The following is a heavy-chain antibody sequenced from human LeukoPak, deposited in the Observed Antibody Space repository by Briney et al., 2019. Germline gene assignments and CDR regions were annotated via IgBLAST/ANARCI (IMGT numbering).Heavy chain of an antibody. CDR1: GGSISSSSYY. Sequence: KSSETLSLTCTVSGGSISSSSYYWSWIRQPPGKGLEWIGEINHSGSTNYNPSLKSRVTISVDTSKNQFSLKLSSVTAADTAVYYCARFRNANYYYYGMDVWGQGTTVTVSS. CDR2: INHSGST. V-gene: IGHV4-39*07. CDR3: ARFRNANYYYYGMDV. D-gene: IGHD2-8*01. J-gene: IGHJ6*02.